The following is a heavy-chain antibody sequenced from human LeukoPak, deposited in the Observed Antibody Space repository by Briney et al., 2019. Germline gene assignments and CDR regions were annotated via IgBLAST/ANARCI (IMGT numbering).Heavy chain of an antibody. V-gene: IGHV1-18*01. CDR3: TRGDYYGSGSYQNSNYYYLDV. J-gene: IGHJ6*03. D-gene: IGHD3-10*01. CDR1: GYTFINYG. CDR2: ISAYNGNT. Sequence: ASVKVSCKASGYTFINYGITWVRQAPGEGLEWMGWISAYNGNTKYAQRFQGRVTMTTETSTSTAYMELMSLTSDDTAVYYCTRGDYYGSGSYQNSNYYYLDVWGKGTTVTISS.